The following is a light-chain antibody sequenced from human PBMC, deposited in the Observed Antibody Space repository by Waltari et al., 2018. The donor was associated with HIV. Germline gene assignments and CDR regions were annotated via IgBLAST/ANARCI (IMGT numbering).Light chain of an antibody. Sequence: TQSPSASGAPGQRVTLTCSAVTSNIASDSPYCYQQVPGTAPKLLIFRGDQRPSGVPDRFSGSKSGASSSLAISGLQSDDEADYYCAAWTDIMSGWLFGGGTKLTVL. CDR2: RGD. J-gene: IGLJ3*02. CDR3: AAWTDIMSGWL. V-gene: IGLV1-47*01. CDR1: TSNIASDS.